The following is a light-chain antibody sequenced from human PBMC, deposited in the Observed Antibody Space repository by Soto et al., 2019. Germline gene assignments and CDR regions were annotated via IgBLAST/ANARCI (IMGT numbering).Light chain of an antibody. CDR1: QSVRSN. CDR3: QQYNDWPGT. J-gene: IGKJ2*01. V-gene: IGKV3-15*01. Sequence: EIVMTQSPGTLSVSPGERATLSCRASQSVRSNLAWYQQKPGQAPRLPIYGASTRATGIPARFSGSGSGTELTLTISSLQSEDFGVYYCQQYNDWPGTFGQGTTLEVK. CDR2: GAS.